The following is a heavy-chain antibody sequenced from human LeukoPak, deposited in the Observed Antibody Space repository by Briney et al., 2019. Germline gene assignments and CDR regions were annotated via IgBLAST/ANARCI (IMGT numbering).Heavy chain of an antibody. J-gene: IGHJ3*02. CDR1: GYTFTSYG. Sequence: ASVKVSCKASGYTFTSYGISWVRQAPGQGLEWMGWISAYNGNTNYAQKLQGRVTMTTDTSTSTAYMELRSLRSDDTAVYYCARDLYSSSAGDAFDIWGQGTMVTVSS. CDR3: ARDLYSSSAGDAFDI. CDR2: ISAYNGNT. V-gene: IGHV1-18*01. D-gene: IGHD6-6*01.